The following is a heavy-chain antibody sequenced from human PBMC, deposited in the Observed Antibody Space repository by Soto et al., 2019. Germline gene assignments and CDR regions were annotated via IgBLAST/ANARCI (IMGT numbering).Heavy chain of an antibody. J-gene: IGHJ4*02. D-gene: IGHD1-26*01. V-gene: IGHV1-2*02. CDR2: IGPESGAT. CDR1: GYTFHNYG. CDR3: GRGRSGQIVVFY. Sequence: ASVKVSCKASGYTFHNYGVNWVRQAPEQGPEWMGEIGPESGATRYAQRFQGRVTMTRDMSITTVYMELNNLSPDDTAVYYCGRGRSGQIVVFYWGQGTPVTVSS.